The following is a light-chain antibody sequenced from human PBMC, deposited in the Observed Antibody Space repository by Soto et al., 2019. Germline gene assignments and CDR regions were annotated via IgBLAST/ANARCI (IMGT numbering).Light chain of an antibody. CDR3: QKYRSVPV. Sequence: DIQMTQSPTSLSASVGDRVTITCRASQDIRNFVAWYQQKPGKAPKLLIYAASTLQSGVPSRFSGSGSGTDFTLTLNSLQPEDVATYSCQKYRSVPVFGPGTKVEIK. J-gene: IGKJ3*01. V-gene: IGKV1-27*01. CDR1: QDIRNF. CDR2: AAS.